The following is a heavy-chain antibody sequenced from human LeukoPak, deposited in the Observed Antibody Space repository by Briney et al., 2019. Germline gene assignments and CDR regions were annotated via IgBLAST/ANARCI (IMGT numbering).Heavy chain of an antibody. V-gene: IGHV3-74*01. Sequence: PGGSLRLSCAASGFTFSSYWMHWVRQAPGKGLVWVSRSNSDGSSTTYADSVKGRSTISRDNAKNTLYLQMNSLRAEDTAVYYCAREPRIAVAGTGPAAFDIWGQGTMVTVSS. D-gene: IGHD6-19*01. CDR2: SNSDGSST. CDR1: GFTFSSYW. CDR3: AREPRIAVAGTGPAAFDI. J-gene: IGHJ3*02.